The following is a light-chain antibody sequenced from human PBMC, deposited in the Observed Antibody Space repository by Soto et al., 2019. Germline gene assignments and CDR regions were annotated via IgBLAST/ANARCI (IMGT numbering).Light chain of an antibody. CDR1: QSVSSN. CDR3: QQYNNWLPWT. CDR2: GAS. Sequence: EISMTQSPDTLSVSPGERATLSCRASQSVSSNLAWYQQKPGQAPRLLIYGASTRATGIPARFSGSGSGTEFTLTISSLQSEDFAVYYCQQYNNWLPWTFGQGSKVDIK. J-gene: IGKJ1*01. V-gene: IGKV3-15*01.